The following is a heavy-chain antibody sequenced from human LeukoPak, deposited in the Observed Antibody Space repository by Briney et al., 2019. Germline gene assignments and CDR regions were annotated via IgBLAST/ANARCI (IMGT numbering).Heavy chain of an antibody. Sequence: PSETLSLTCTVSGVSMSSGSYYWSWIRHHPGKGLEWIGFTYYSGSADYNPSLKSRVTISVATSENQFSLKLSSVTAADTAVYYCARGEKRFFERFLDTFDIWGQGTVVTVSS. D-gene: IGHD3-3*01. CDR2: TYYSGSA. CDR3: ARGEKRFFERFLDTFDI. J-gene: IGHJ3*02. V-gene: IGHV4-31*03. CDR1: GVSMSSGSYY.